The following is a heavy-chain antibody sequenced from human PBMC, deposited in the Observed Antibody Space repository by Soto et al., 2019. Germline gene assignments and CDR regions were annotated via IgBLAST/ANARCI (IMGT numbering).Heavy chain of an antibody. V-gene: IGHV3-48*01. CDR1: GFTISSYS. CDR2: IHSHGGDI. CDR3: ARDAVAATGCFGALDV. J-gene: IGHJ3*01. D-gene: IGHD6-19*01. Sequence: EEQLVESGGVLVQPGESLRLSCEASGFTISSYSMNWVRQAPGEGLEWLTFIHSHGGDIYYADSVRGRFTIFRDTAKNSVYLQVDSLSPEETDKYDCARDAVAATGCFGALDVWGQGTMVTVSS.